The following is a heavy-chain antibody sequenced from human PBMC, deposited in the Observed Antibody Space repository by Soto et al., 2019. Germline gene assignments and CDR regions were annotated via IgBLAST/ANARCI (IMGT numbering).Heavy chain of an antibody. CDR3: VRGLGNYDH. D-gene: IGHD2-21*01. Sequence: GGSLRLSCVASGFTFSSYWMHWVRQVPGKEPVWVSFIDSYGSSTKYADSVRGRFTIYRDNAKNTLYLLMNSLRVEDTAVYYCVRGLGNYDHWGQGTLVTVSS. CDR1: GFTFSSYW. CDR2: IDSYGSST. J-gene: IGHJ4*02. V-gene: IGHV3-74*03.